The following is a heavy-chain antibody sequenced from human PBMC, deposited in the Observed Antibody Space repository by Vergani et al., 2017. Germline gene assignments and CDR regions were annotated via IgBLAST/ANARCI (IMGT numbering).Heavy chain of an antibody. CDR2: IYYSGST. J-gene: IGHJ5*02. CDR1: GGSISSYY. CDR3: ARDVSSGFTIFGVVTYWFDP. D-gene: IGHD3-3*01. V-gene: IGHV4-59*01. Sequence: QVQLQESGPGLVKPSETLSLTCTVSGGSISSYYWSWIRQPPGKGLEWIGYIYYSGSTNYNPSLKSRVTISVDTSKNQFSLKLSSVTAADTAVYYCARDVSSGFTIFGVVTYWFDPWGQGTLVTVSS.